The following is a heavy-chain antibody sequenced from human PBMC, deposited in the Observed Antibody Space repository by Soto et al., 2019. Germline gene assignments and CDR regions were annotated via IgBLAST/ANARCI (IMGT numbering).Heavy chain of an antibody. CDR3: AKDQYPHYYDSSGYKSVDY. CDR2: ISSGAGT. J-gene: IGHJ4*02. D-gene: IGHD3-22*01. V-gene: IGHV3-23*01. CDR1: GFTFSSYA. Sequence: HPGGSLRLSCAASGFTFSSYAMSWFRQVPGKGLEWVSAISSGAGTYYVDSVKGRFTISRDNSKNTLYLQMNSLRAEDTAVYYCAKDQYPHYYDSSGYKSVDYWGQGTLVTVSS.